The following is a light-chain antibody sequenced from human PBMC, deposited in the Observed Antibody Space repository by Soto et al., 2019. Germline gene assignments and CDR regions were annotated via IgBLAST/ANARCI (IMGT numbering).Light chain of an antibody. V-gene: IGLV2-23*01. CDR3: WSYAVVSTSV. CDR2: EGS. J-gene: IGLJ1*01. CDR1: RSAVGGYDL. Sequence: QSVLTQPPSLSGSPGQSSNISCTRTRSAVGGYDLVYWYQQHPGKAPKLIIYEGSKRPSGISSRFSGSKSGNTASLTISGLQAEDEADYYCWSYAVVSTSVFGTGTKVTVL.